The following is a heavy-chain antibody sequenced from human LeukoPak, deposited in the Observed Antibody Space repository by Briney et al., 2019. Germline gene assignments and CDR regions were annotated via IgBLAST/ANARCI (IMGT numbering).Heavy chain of an antibody. CDR3: AKSAVGYCSGGSCYGNDY. CDR2: ISYDGTDK. J-gene: IGHJ4*02. D-gene: IGHD2-15*01. Sequence: GGSLRLSCAASGFTFSYYGMHWVRQAPGKGLEWVAVISYDGTDKYYADSVKGRFTISRDNSKNTLYVQMNSLRAEDTAVYYCAKSAVGYCSGGSCYGNDYWCQGTLVTVSS. V-gene: IGHV3-30*18. CDR1: GFTFSYYG.